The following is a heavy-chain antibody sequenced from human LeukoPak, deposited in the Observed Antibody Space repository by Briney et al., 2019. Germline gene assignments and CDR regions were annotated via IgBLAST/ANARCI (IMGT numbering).Heavy chain of an antibody. D-gene: IGHD3-10*01. CDR1: GFTFSSYA. CDR2: MSTSADRI. V-gene: IGHV3-23*01. CDR3: AKVPSRVLGVTAPLRY. Sequence: GGSLRLSCAASGFTFSSYAMTWVRQAPGKGLEWVSLMSTSADRIYYADSVKGRFTISRDNSKNTLYLQMNSLRAEDTAVYYCAKVPSRVLGVTAPLRYWGQGTLVTASS. J-gene: IGHJ4*02.